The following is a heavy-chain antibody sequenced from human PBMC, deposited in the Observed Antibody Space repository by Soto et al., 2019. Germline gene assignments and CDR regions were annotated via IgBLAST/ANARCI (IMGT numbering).Heavy chain of an antibody. D-gene: IGHD2-2*01. CDR1: GFTFSSYA. CDR3: ANDGDSITRNKPLDY. V-gene: IGHV3-23*01. Sequence: EVQLLESGGGLVQPGGSLRLSCAASGFTFSSYAMCWVRQAPGKGLEWVSSISVSGDRTFFADSVKGRFTISRDNFRNTLGLPMNGLRAEDRAVYYCANDGDSITRNKPLDYWGQGTLVTVSS. J-gene: IGHJ4*02. CDR2: ISVSGDRT.